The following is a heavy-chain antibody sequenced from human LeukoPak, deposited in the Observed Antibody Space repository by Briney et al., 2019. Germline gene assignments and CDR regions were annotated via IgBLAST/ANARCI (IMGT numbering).Heavy chain of an antibody. CDR3: ARSYSGSYFWFDP. CDR2: ISAYNGNT. J-gene: IGHJ5*02. V-gene: IGHV1-18*01. CDR1: GDTFISYD. Sequence: ASVKVSCKASGDTFISYDINWVRQAPGQGLEWMGWISAYNGNTNYAQKLQGRVTMTTDTSTSTAYMELRSLRSDDTAVYYCARSYSGSYFWFDPWGQGTLVTVSS. D-gene: IGHD1-26*01.